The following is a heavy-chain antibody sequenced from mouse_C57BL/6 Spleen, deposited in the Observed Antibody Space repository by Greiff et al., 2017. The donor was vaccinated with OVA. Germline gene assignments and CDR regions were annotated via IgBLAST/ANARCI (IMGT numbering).Heavy chain of an antibody. CDR3: ARNGYDGYYEWGAMDY. J-gene: IGHJ4*01. D-gene: IGHD2-3*01. CDR2: IYPGSGST. Sequence: QVQLQQPGAELVKPGASVKMSCKASGYTFTSYWITWVKQRPGQGLEWIGDIYPGSGSTNYNEKFKSKATLTVDTSSSTAYLQLSSLTSEDSAVYYCARNGYDGYYEWGAMDYWGQGTSVTVSS. V-gene: IGHV1-55*01. CDR1: GYTFTSYW.